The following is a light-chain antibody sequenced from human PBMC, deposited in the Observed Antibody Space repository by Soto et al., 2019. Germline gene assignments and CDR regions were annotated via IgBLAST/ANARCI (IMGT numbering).Light chain of an antibody. Sequence: QCVLIHPPSASGTPGQTVTSAYSGGSSNIGTSSVHWYKHLPGTAPKPLIYTNDQRPSGVPDRFSGSKSGTSASLAISGLQSEDEADYCAVWDDSLNGHVFGAGTKVTGL. CDR2: TND. CDR3: AVWDDSLNGHV. V-gene: IGLV1-44*01. CDR1: SSNIGTSS. J-gene: IGLJ1*01.